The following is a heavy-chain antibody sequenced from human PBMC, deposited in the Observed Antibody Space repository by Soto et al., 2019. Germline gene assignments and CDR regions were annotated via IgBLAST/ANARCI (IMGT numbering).Heavy chain of an antibody. CDR2: INPNSGGT. CDR1: GYTFTGYY. CDR3: ARERSGSSGGSCYDY. Sequence: GASVKASCKASGYTFTGYYIHWVRQAPGQGLEWMGWINPNSGGTNYAQKFQGWVTMTRDTSISTAYMELSRLRSDDTAVYYCARERSGSSGGSCYDYWGQGTLVTVSS. D-gene: IGHD2-15*01. V-gene: IGHV1-2*04. J-gene: IGHJ4*02.